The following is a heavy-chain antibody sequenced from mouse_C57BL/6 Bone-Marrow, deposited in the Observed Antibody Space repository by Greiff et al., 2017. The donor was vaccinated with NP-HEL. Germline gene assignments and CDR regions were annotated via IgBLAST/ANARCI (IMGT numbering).Heavy chain of an antibody. CDR1: GYAFSSSW. J-gene: IGHJ3*01. D-gene: IGHD2-5*01. Sequence: VKLVESGPELVKPGASVKISCKASGYAFSSSWMNWVKQRPGKGLEWIGRIYPGDGDTNYNGKFKGKATLTADKSSSTAYMQLSSLTSEDSAVYFCARCPYYRNAWFAYWGQGTLVTVSA. CDR2: IYPGDGDT. CDR3: ARCPYYRNAWFAY. V-gene: IGHV1-82*01.